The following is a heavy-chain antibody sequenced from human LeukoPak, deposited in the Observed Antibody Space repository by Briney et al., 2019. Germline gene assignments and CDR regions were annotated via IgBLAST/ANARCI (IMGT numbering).Heavy chain of an antibody. CDR2: IWYDGSNE. Sequence: PGGSLRLSCAASGFTFSSYGMHWVLQAPGKGLEWVAVIWYDGSNEYYADSVKGRFTISRDNSKNTLYLQMNSLRVEDTAVYYCARGRGAISGTTLDYWGQESLVTVSS. V-gene: IGHV3-33*01. CDR1: GFTFSSYG. CDR3: ARGRGAISGTTLDY. D-gene: IGHD1-7*01. J-gene: IGHJ4*02.